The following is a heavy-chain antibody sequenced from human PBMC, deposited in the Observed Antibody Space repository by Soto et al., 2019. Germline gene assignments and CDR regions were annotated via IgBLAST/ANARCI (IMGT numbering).Heavy chain of an antibody. CDR1: GRSFSGYY. Sequence: ETPALTFAVHGRSFSGYYWSWIRQPPGKVLEWIGEITHSGSTNYNPSLKSRVTISVDTSKNQFSLKLSSVTAADTAVYYCASLTHRISSGRKMWGQGNLLTISS. D-gene: IGHD2-15*01. CDR3: ASLTHRISSGRKM. V-gene: IGHV4-34*01. CDR2: ITHSGST. J-gene: IGHJ4*02.